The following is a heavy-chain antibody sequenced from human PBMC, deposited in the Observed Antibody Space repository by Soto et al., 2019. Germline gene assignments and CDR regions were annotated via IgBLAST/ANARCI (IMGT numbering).Heavy chain of an antibody. J-gene: IGHJ5*02. CDR3: ACLNGNL. CDR2: INGDGSNK. Sequence: EVHLVESGGGLVQPGGALRLSCVSSDVTLTNYWMTWLRHAPGKGLEWVASINGDGSNKFHVDSLKGRFSISRDTAQNSLYLQMDSLTAEDPAIYYCACLNGNLWGQGTLVTVSS. D-gene: IGHD1-1*01. CDR1: DVTLTNYW. V-gene: IGHV3-7*01.